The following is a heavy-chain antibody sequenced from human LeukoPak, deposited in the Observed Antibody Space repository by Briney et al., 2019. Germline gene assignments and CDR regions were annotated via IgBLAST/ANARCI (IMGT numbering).Heavy chain of an antibody. Sequence: GGSLRLSCEASGFTFGSYAMYWVRQAPGKGLEWVAGIFGSGGSAHYADSAKGRFTISRDNSKNTVYLQINSLRAEDTAVYYCGKTTTGYSSGQKPAWPVDYWGPGTLVTVSS. D-gene: IGHD6-19*01. CDR2: IFGSGGSA. V-gene: IGHV3-23*01. J-gene: IGHJ4*02. CDR3: GKTTTGYSSGQKPAWPVDY. CDR1: GFTFGSYA.